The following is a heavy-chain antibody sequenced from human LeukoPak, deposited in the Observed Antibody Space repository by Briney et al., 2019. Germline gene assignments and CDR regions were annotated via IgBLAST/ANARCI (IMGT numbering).Heavy chain of an antibody. CDR3: ARIEGSTFDY. V-gene: IGHV5-51*01. J-gene: IGHJ4*02. CDR2: IYPGDSER. CDR1: GYTFSSYW. Sequence: GESLKISCKGSGYTFSSYWIGWVRQMPGKGLEWMGIIYPGDSERKYNPSLQDQVTISADKSISTAYLQWNSLKASDTAIYYCARIEGSTFDYWGQGTLVTVSS.